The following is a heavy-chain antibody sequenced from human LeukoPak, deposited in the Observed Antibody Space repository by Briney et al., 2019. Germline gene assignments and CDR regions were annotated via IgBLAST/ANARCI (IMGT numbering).Heavy chain of an antibody. Sequence: GGSLRLSCAASGFTFSDYYMSWIRRAPGKGLEWVSYISSSGSTIYYADSVKGRFTISRDNAKNSLYLQMNSLRAEDTAVYYCASPPRQQLGSFDYWGQGTLVTVPS. CDR3: ASPPRQQLGSFDY. J-gene: IGHJ4*02. D-gene: IGHD6-13*01. CDR1: GFTFSDYY. V-gene: IGHV3-11*01. CDR2: ISSSGSTI.